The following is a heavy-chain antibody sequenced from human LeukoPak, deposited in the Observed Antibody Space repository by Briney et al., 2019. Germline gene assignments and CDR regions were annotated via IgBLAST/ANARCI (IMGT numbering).Heavy chain of an antibody. CDR1: GFTFTNYW. CDR2: MNSDGTSI. Sequence: GGSLRLSCVVSGFTFTNYWMQWVRQVPGKGLVWVARMNSDGTSIIHADSVKGQFTISRDNAENTLYLQTNSLRPEDTALYYCARSRSGVFDVWGQGTMVIVSS. D-gene: IGHD2-15*01. J-gene: IGHJ3*01. V-gene: IGHV3-74*01. CDR3: ARSRSGVFDV.